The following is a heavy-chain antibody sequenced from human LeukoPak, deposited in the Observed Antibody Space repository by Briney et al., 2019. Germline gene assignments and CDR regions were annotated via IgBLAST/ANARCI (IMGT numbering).Heavy chain of an antibody. CDR3: ARMVTAYYDFWSGYLQQYYYYYYGMDV. CDR2: MNPNSGNT. J-gene: IGHJ6*02. CDR1: GGTFSSYA. D-gene: IGHD3-3*01. Sequence: ASVKVSCKASGGTFSSYAISWVRQATGQGLEWMGWMNPNSGNTGYAQKFQGRVTMTRNTSISTAYMELSSLRSEDTAVYYCARMVTAYYDFWSGYLQQYYYYYYGMDVWGQGTTVTVSS. V-gene: IGHV1-8*02.